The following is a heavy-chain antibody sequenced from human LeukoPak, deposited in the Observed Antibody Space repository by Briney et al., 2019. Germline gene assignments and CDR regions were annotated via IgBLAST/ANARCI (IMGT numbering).Heavy chain of an antibody. V-gene: IGHV1-2*02. CDR2: INPNSGGT. CDR3: AREKVALDY. CDR1: GYTFTDYY. J-gene: IGHJ4*02. Sequence: ASVKVSCKASGYTFTDYYMHWVRQAPGQGLEWMGWINPNSGGTNYAQKFQGRVTMTRDTSISTAYMELSGLRSDDTAVYYCAREKVALDYWGQGTLVTASS. D-gene: IGHD5-12*01.